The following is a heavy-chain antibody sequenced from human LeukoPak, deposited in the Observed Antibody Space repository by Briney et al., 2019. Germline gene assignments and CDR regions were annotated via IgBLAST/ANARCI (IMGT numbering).Heavy chain of an antibody. CDR2: VIPIFGTA. CDR1: GGTFSSYA. J-gene: IGHJ4*02. D-gene: IGHD2-15*01. V-gene: IGHV1-69*05. Sequence: SVKVSCKASGGTFSSYAINWVRQAPGQGLEWMGGVIPIFGTANYAQKFQGRVTITTDESTSTAYMQVSSLRSEDTAVYYCGRKAGDCGGGSCYSIDYWGQGTLVTVSS. CDR3: GRKAGDCGGGSCYSIDY.